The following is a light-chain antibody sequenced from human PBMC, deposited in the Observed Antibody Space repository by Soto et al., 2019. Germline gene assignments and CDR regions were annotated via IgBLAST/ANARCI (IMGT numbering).Light chain of an antibody. J-gene: IGLJ1*01. CDR3: CTYAGSYIYV. Sequence: QSVLTQPRSVSGSPGQSVTISCTGTSSGVGGYNYVSWYQQHPDKAPKVMIYDVTKRPSGVPDRFSGSKSGNTASLTISGVQAEDEADYYCCTYAGSYIYVFGTG. CDR2: DVT. V-gene: IGLV2-11*01. CDR1: SSGVGGYNY.